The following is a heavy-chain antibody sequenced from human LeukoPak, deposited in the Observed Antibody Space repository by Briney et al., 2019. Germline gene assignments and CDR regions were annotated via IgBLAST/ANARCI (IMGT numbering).Heavy chain of an antibody. Sequence: PGESLRLSCAASGFTVSSTYMSWVRQAPGKGLEWVSVIYSDDTTYNADSVKGRFTISRDNSKNTLYLQMNSLRAKDTAVYLCARAAGSGWPGIFDYWAQGTLVTVSS. CDR2: IYSDDTT. CDR1: GFTVSSTY. V-gene: IGHV3-53*01. CDR3: ARAAGSGWPGIFDY. D-gene: IGHD6-19*01. J-gene: IGHJ4*02.